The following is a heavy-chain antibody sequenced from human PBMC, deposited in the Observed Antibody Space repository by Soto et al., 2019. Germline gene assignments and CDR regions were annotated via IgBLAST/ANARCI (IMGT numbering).Heavy chain of an antibody. V-gene: IGHV4-61*01. CDR3: ATGEGEYSYGVFDY. D-gene: IGHD5-18*01. J-gene: IGHJ4*02. CDR2: IYYSGST. CDR1: GGSVSSGSYY. Sequence: QVQLQESGPGLVKPSETLSLTCTVSGGSVSSGSYYWSWIRQPPGKGLEWIGYIYYSGSTNYNPSLKSRVTISVDTSKNQFSLKLSSVTAADTAVYYCATGEGEYSYGVFDYWGQGTLVTVSS.